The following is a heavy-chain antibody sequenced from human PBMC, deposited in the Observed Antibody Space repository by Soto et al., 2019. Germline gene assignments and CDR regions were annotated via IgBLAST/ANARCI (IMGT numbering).Heavy chain of an antibody. CDR2: IYYSGST. CDR1: GGSISSGDYY. V-gene: IGHV4-30-4*01. Sequence: QVQLQESGPGLVKPSQTLSLTCTVSGGSISSGDYYWSWIRQPPGKGLEWIGYIYYSGSTYYNPSPKSRVTTSVDTSTNQFSLKLSSVTAADTAVYYCASHDYAHYGMDVWGQGTTVTVSS. D-gene: IGHD3-16*01. J-gene: IGHJ6*02. CDR3: ASHDYAHYGMDV.